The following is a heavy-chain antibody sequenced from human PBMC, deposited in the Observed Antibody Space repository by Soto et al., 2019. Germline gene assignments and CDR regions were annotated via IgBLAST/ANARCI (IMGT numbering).Heavy chain of an antibody. V-gene: IGHV3-48*01. D-gene: IGHD2-2*01. CDR1: GFTFSDYA. J-gene: IGHJ4*02. CDR2: IWSGNSGI. CDR3: ARDKDYAFDY. Sequence: PGGSLSLSCAATGFTFSDYAMNWVRQAPGKGLEWVSHIWSGNSGIQYADSVKGRFTISRDNGENSLFLQMNSLRAEDTAVYYCARDKDYAFDYWGQGVLVTVSS.